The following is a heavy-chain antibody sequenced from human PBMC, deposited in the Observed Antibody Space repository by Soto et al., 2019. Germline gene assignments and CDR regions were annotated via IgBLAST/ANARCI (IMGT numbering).Heavy chain of an antibody. D-gene: IGHD2-2*01. CDR1: GGSFSGYY. CDR3: ARGTPRLPLYCSSTSCYPFYYYYMDV. Sequence: SETLSLTCAVYGGSFSGYYWSLIRQPPGKGLEWIGEINHSGSTNYNPSLKSRVTISVDTSKNQFSLKLSSVTAADTAVYYCARGTPRLPLYCSSTSCYPFYYYYMDVWGKGTTVTVSS. J-gene: IGHJ6*03. V-gene: IGHV4-34*01. CDR2: INHSGST.